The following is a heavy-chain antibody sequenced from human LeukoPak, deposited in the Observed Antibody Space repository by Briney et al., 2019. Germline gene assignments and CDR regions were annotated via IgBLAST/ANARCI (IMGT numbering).Heavy chain of an antibody. V-gene: IGHV3-30*01. D-gene: IGHD6-19*01. CDR1: GFTFSSYA. Sequence: GRSLRLSCAASGFTFSSYAMHWVRQAPGKGLEWVAVISYDGSNKYYADSVKGRFTISRDNSKNTLYLQMNSLGAEDTAVYYCAKDKRYSSGGASDIWGQGTMVTVSS. CDR3: AKDKRYSSGGASDI. J-gene: IGHJ3*02. CDR2: ISYDGSNK.